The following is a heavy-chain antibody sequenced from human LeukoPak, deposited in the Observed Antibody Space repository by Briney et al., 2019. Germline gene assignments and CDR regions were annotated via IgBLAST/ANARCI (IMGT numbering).Heavy chain of an antibody. CDR3: ARQPLGTYYYDSSGYPPFDY. CDR2: IIPIFGTA. Sequence: ASVKVSCKASGGTFSSYAISWVRQAPGQGLEWMGRIIPIFGTANYAQKFQGRVTITTDESTSTAYMELSSLRSEDTAVYYCARQPLGTYYYDSSGYPPFDYWGQGTLVTVSS. D-gene: IGHD3-22*01. CDR1: GGTFSSYA. V-gene: IGHV1-69*05. J-gene: IGHJ4*02.